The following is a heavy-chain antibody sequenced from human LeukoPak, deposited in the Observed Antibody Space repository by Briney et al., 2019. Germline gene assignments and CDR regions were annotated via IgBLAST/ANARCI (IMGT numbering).Heavy chain of an antibody. V-gene: IGHV3-33*06. CDR3: AKWSGDYPSYYLDY. Sequence: GGSLRLSCAASGFTFSTYGMHWVRQAPGKGLEWVAVIRYDGNNKFYVDSVRGRFTISRDASKNTVYLQMNSLRAEDTAVYSCAKWSGDYPSYYLDYWGQGTLVTVSS. CDR1: GFTFSTYG. J-gene: IGHJ4*02. D-gene: IGHD4-17*01. CDR2: IRYDGNNK.